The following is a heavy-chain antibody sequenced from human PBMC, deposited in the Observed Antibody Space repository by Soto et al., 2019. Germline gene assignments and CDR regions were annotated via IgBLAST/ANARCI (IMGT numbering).Heavy chain of an antibody. CDR3: AKVRIAARRIHYYYYYYMDV. CDR1: GFTFSSYG. Sequence: GGSLRLSCAASGFTFSSYGMHWVRQAPGKGLEWVAVISYDGSNKYYADSVKGRFTISRDNSKNTLYLQMNSLRAEDTAVYYCAKVRIAARRIHYYYYYYMDVWGKGTTVTVSS. D-gene: IGHD6-6*01. CDR2: ISYDGSNK. J-gene: IGHJ6*03. V-gene: IGHV3-30*18.